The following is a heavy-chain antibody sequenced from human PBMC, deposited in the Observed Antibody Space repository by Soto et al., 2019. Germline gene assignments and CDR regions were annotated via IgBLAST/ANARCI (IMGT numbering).Heavy chain of an antibody. Sequence: ASVKVSCKASGYTFTGYYVHWVRQAPGQGLEWMGWINPNSGGTNSAQNFQGRVTMTGDTSISTAYMELSSLRSDDTVVYYCARAQSIIVVPAAHKNWFDPWGQGTLVTVSS. CDR1: GYTFTGYY. CDR3: ARAQSIIVVPAAHKNWFDP. D-gene: IGHD2-2*01. CDR2: INPNSGGT. V-gene: IGHV1-2*02. J-gene: IGHJ5*02.